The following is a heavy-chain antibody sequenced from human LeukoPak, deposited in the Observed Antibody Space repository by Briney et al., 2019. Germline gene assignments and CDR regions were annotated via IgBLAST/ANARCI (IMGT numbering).Heavy chain of an antibody. V-gene: IGHV1-2*02. CDR2: INPNSGGT. Sequence: GASVKVSCKAFGYTFTGYYMLWVRQAPGQGLEWMGWINPNSGGTNYAQKFQGRVTMTRDTSISTAYMELSRLRSDDTAVYYCAGWVGRWAYSYEYWGQGTLVTVSS. J-gene: IGHJ4*02. CDR3: AGWVGRWAYSYEY. D-gene: IGHD5-18*01. CDR1: GYTFTGYY.